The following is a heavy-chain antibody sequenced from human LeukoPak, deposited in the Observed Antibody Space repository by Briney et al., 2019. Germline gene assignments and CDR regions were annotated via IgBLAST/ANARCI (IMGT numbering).Heavy chain of an antibody. CDR1: GGSISSSSYY. CDR3: ARGGVFDRLAGIDY. Sequence: SETLSLTCTVSGGSISSSSYYWGWIRQPPGKGLEWIGYIYYSGSTNYNPSLKSRVTISVDTSKNQFSLKLSSVTAADTAVYYCARGGVFDRLAGIDYWGQGTLVTVSS. J-gene: IGHJ4*02. V-gene: IGHV4-61*05. CDR2: IYYSGST. D-gene: IGHD5/OR15-5a*01.